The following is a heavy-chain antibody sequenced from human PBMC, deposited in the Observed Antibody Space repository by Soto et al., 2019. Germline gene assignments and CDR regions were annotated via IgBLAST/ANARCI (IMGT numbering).Heavy chain of an antibody. Sequence: QLQLQESGPGLVKSSETLSLTCTVSSGSISSSDYYRGWIRQPPGKGLEWIGSIYYTGSTYYNPSLKSRVTISEDTSKNQFSLKLSSVTAADTAVYYCARLSGPRYYGMDVWGQGTTVTVSS. CDR3: ARLSGPRYYGMDV. J-gene: IGHJ6*02. CDR1: SGSISSSDYY. D-gene: IGHD5-12*01. CDR2: IYYTGST. V-gene: IGHV4-39*01.